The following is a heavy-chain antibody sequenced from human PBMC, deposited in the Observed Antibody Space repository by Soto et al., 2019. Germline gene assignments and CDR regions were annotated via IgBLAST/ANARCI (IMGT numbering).Heavy chain of an antibody. V-gene: IGHV3-66*01. D-gene: IGHD2-15*01. CDR3: VREPRYCSGGSCSIMGDAFDI. CDR1: GFTVTDIY. J-gene: IGHJ3*02. Sequence: EVQLVESGGGVVQPGGSLRLSCVASGFTVTDIYMNWVRQAPGKGLEWVSVIYNEFTDYADSVRGRFSISTDSSKNALYLQMNSLRAEDSAVYYCVREPRYCSGGSCSIMGDAFDIRGQGTMVTVSS. CDR2: IYNEFT.